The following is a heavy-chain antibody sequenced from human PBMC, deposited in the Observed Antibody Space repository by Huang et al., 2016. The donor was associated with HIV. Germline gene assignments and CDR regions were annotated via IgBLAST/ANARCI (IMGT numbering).Heavy chain of an antibody. CDR3: ARQGLWLPPTDPFDY. J-gene: IGHJ4*02. Sequence: EVHLVQSGAEVKEPGESLKISCPASGYNVDSYWIGGVRQMPGKGLEWMGFIYTGDSDTRYDPSFQGQVTISADQSINTAYLQWSSLKASDTAIYFCARQGLWLPPTDPFDYWGQGTPVTVSA. CDR2: IYTGDSDT. V-gene: IGHV5-51*01. D-gene: IGHD3-10*01. CDR1: GYNVDSYW.